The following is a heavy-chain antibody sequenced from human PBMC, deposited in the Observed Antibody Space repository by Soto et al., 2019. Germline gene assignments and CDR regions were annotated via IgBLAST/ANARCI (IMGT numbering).Heavy chain of an antibody. Sequence: SETLSLTCTVSGGSINSSSYYWGWIRQPPGKGLEWIGSIYYSGSAYYNPSLKSRVTISVDTSKNQFSLKLSSVTAADTAVYYCASQPSIVLMVYAIFYWFDLWGQGTLVTVSS. CDR1: GGSINSSSYY. V-gene: IGHV4-39*01. CDR2: IYYSGSA. J-gene: IGHJ5*02. D-gene: IGHD2-8*01. CDR3: ASQPSIVLMVYAIFYWFDL.